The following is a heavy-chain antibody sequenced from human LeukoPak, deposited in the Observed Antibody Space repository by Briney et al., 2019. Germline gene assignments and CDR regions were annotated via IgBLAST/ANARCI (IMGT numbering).Heavy chain of an antibody. CDR1: GGSISNYY. CDR3: ARDWATFEYSSSSLLYYYYGMHV. Sequence: SETLSLTCTVSGGSISNYYWSRIRQPAGKGLEWIERIYTSGSTIYNPSLKSRVTMSVDTSKNQFSMKLSSVTAADTAVYYCARDWATFEYSSSSLLYYYYGMHVWGQGTTVTVSS. CDR2: IYTSGST. D-gene: IGHD6-6*01. J-gene: IGHJ6*02. V-gene: IGHV4-4*07.